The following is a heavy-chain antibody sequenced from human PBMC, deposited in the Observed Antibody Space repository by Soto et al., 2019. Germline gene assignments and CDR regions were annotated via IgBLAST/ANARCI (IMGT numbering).Heavy chain of an antibody. V-gene: IGHV3-9*01. Sequence: GGSLRVSCAAAGCSFNEHAIHWVRQAPGKGLEWVSGISWNSGDMVFADSVKGRFSISRDNAKNSVYLQMNSLRAEDTALYYCARRWKGLVRAFDIWGQGTMVTVS. D-gene: IGHD3-9*01. J-gene: IGHJ3*02. CDR2: ISWNSGDM. CDR1: GCSFNEHA. CDR3: ARRWKGLVRAFDI.